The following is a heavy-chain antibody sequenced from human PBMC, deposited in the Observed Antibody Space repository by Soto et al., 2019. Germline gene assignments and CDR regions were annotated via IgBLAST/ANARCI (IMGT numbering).Heavy chain of an antibody. CDR1: GGSISSGGYY. V-gene: IGHV4-31*03. D-gene: IGHD3-10*01. CDR3: AREGNTMVRLNGMDV. J-gene: IGHJ6*02. Sequence: QVQLQESGPGLVKPSQTLSLTCTVSGGSISSGGYYWSWIRQHPGKGLEWIGYIYYSGSTYYNPSLKSRVTISVDTSKNQFSLKLSSVTAADTAVYYCAREGNTMVRLNGMDVWGQGTTVTVSS. CDR2: IYYSGST.